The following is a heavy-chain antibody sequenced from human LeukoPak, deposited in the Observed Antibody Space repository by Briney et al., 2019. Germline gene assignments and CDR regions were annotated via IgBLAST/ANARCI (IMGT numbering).Heavy chain of an antibody. CDR1: GFTVSSNY. V-gene: IGHV3-53*05. Sequence: PGGSLRLSCAASGFTVSSNYMSWVRQAPGKGLEWVSIIYSGGSTFYADSVKGRFTISRDNSKNSLYLQMNSPRTEDTALYYCAKDKDYDSSGYYHGSGFDYWGQGTLVTVSS. CDR3: AKDKDYDSSGYYHGSGFDY. J-gene: IGHJ4*02. CDR2: IYSGGST. D-gene: IGHD3-22*01.